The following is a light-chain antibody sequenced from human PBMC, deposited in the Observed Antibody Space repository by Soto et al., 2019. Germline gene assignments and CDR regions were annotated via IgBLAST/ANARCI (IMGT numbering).Light chain of an antibody. CDR2: EVS. CDR3: SSYAGSMTWV. CDR1: SSDIGAYDY. Sequence: QSALTQPASLSGSPGQSITISCTGTSSDIGAYDYVSWFQQHPGKAPKLMIYEVSERPSGVPDRFSGSKSGSTASLTVSGLQAEDEADYYCSSYAGSMTWVFGGGTKLTVL. V-gene: IGLV2-8*01. J-gene: IGLJ3*02.